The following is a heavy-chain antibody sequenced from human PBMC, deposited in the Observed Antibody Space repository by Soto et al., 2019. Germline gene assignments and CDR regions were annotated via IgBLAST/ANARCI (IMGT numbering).Heavy chain of an antibody. V-gene: IGHV1-18*04. D-gene: IGHD3-22*01. CDR1: VYTFTNYV. CDR3: ARIVGITALVDAYDI. Sequence: GXSVKVSCKASVYTFTNYVMSWVRQAPGQGLEWMGWISVFNGNTNYAQKLQGRVTMTTDTSTSTAYMELRSLRSDDTAVYYCARIVGITALVDAYDIWGQGTLVTVSS. CDR2: ISVFNGNT. J-gene: IGHJ3*02.